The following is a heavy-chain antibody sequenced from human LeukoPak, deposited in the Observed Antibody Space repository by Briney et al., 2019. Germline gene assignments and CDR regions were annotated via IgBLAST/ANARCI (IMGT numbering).Heavy chain of an antibody. D-gene: IGHD3-10*01. CDR2: INPSVGSA. Sequence: ASMKVSCKASGYTFTRYYMHWVRQAPGQGLEWMGIINPSVGSANYAQKFQGRVTMTRDTSTSTVYMELSSLRSEDTAVYYCARDVSQGSGSYRNQAFDYWGQGTLVTVSS. CDR1: GYTFTRYY. V-gene: IGHV1-46*01. J-gene: IGHJ4*02. CDR3: ARDVSQGSGSYRNQAFDY.